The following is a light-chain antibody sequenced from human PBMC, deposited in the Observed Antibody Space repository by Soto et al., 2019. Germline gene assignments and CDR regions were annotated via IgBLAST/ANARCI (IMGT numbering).Light chain of an antibody. V-gene: IGLV1-51*01. CDR1: ISNIASNY. CDR2: DDN. J-gene: IGLJ2*01. Sequence: QSVLTQPPSVSAAPGQRVTISCSGRISNIASNYVSWYQHLPGTAPKLVIYDDNKRPSGIPDRFSASKSGTSATLGITGLQTGDEADYYCGTWDSSLSAVVFGGGTKLTVL. CDR3: GTWDSSLSAVV.